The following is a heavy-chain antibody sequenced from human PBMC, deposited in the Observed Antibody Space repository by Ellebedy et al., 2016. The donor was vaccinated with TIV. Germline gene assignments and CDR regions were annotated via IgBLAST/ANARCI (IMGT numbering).Heavy chain of an antibody. CDR3: ARFYAAAGSYYYYGMDV. D-gene: IGHD6-13*01. V-gene: IGHV5-51*01. CDR1: GYSFTSYW. Sequence: GESLKISCKGSGYSFTSYWIGWVRQMPGKGLEWMGIIYPGDSDTRYSPSFQGQVTISADKSISTAYLQWSSLKASDTAMYYCARFYAAAGSYYYYGMDVWGQGTTVTVSS. CDR2: IYPGDSDT. J-gene: IGHJ6*02.